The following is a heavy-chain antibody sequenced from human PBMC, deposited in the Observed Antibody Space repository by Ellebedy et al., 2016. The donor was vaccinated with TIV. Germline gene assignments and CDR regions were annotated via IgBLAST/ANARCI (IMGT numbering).Heavy chain of an antibody. D-gene: IGHD3-22*01. CDR1: GYSFNYYG. V-gene: IGHV1-18*01. CDR3: ARVGGYHSVGWLDS. Sequence: ASVKVSCKASGYSFNYYGISWVRQAPGQGLEWMGWISGYNSKTKYAEKFQGRVTIPAYESTNMVYMHLTSLRFDDTAVYYCARVGGYHSVGWLDSWGQGTLVTVSS. CDR2: ISGYNSKT. J-gene: IGHJ5*01.